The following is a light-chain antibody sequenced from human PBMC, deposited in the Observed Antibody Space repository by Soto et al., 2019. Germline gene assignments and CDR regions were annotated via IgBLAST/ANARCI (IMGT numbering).Light chain of an antibody. Sequence: ENVLTQFPGTLSLSPGETATLSCWASESVSSSYLAWYQQRPGQPPRLLIYGASSRATGIPDRFSGSGSGTDFTLTISRLEHEDFAMYYCQQYSASPRTFGQGTRLEIK. J-gene: IGKJ2*01. CDR2: GAS. V-gene: IGKV3-20*01. CDR1: ESVSSSY. CDR3: QQYSASPRT.